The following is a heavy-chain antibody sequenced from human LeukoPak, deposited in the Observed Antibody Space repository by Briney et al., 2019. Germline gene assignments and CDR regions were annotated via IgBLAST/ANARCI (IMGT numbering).Heavy chain of an antibody. CDR1: GFNFNTYN. J-gene: IGHJ4*02. V-gene: IGHV3-48*01. D-gene: IGHD2-2*01. CDR3: ARGFCSSSTCSTAN. Sequence: GGSLRLSCAASGFNFNTYNMNWVRQAPGKGLEWVSHISSSSGTIYYADSVKGRFTISRDNAKNSLYLQMNSLRAEDTAVYYCARGFCSSSTCSTANWGQGTLVTVSS. CDR2: ISSSSGTI.